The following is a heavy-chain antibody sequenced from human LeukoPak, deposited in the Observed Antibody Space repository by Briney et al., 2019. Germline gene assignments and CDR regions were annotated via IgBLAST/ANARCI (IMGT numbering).Heavy chain of an antibody. CDR2: INREGSNA. V-gene: IGHV3-74*01. CDR1: GVSFCINW. J-gene: IGHJ4*02. Sequence: GGAPRHSSAPPGVSFCINWRHWGRQALRKGGVGVSHINREGSNAAYSNSMKGRLTPSRDNAKNTMYLQMNSLRAEDTAVYYCARVRGYDTSTYDYWGQGALVTVSS. D-gene: IGHD3-22*01. CDR3: ARVRGYDTSTYDY.